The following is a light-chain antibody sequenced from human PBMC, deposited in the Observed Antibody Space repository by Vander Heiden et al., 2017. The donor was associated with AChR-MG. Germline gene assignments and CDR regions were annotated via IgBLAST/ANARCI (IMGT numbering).Light chain of an antibody. Sequence: IVMTQSPATLSVSPGERAALSGRASQRGRSKLAWYQQKPGQAPKLVIYDASTRVAGIPDRFSGSGYGTEFTLTITSLQSEDFAVYYCQQYNDWPPLTFGGGTKVEIK. CDR3: QQYNDWPPLT. CDR1: QRGRSK. J-gene: IGKJ4*01. V-gene: IGKV3-15*01. CDR2: DAS.